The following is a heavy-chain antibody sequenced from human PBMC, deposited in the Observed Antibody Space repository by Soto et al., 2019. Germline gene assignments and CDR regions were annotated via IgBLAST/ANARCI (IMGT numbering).Heavy chain of an antibody. J-gene: IGHJ6*02. CDR3: ARERCSGGSCYSHYYYGMDV. CDR2: ISSSSSTI. V-gene: IGHV3-48*03. Sequence: GGSLRLSCAASGFTFSSYEMNWVRQAPGKGLEWVSYISSSSSTIYYADSVKGRFTISRDNAKNSLYLQMNSLRAEDTAVYYCARERCSGGSCYSHYYYGMDVWGQGTTVTVSS. D-gene: IGHD2-15*01. CDR1: GFTFSSYE.